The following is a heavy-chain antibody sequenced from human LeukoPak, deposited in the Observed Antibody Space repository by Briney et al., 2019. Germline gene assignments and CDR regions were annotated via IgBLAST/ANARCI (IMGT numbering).Heavy chain of an antibody. CDR1: GFTFSSYE. D-gene: IGHD2-15*01. CDR3: AKDLLKESTGGSSDY. CDR2: ISSSGGTI. Sequence: GGSLRLSCAASGFTFSSYEMNWVRQAPGKGLEWVSYISSSGGTIFYADSVKGRFTISRDNAKNSLYLQMNSLRAEDTAVYYCAKDLLKESTGGSSDYWGQGTLVTVSS. J-gene: IGHJ4*02. V-gene: IGHV3-48*03.